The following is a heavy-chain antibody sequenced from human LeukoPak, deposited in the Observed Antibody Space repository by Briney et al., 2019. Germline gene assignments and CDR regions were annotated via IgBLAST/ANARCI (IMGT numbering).Heavy chain of an antibody. J-gene: IGHJ5*02. CDR2: INHSGST. V-gene: IGHV4-34*01. Sequence: SETLSLTCAVYGGSFSGYYWSWIRQPPGKGLEWIGKINHSGSTNYNPSLKSRATISVDTSKNQFSLKLSSVTAADTAVYYCARLGYCSGGSCYPGWFDPWGQGALVTVSS. CDR1: GGSFSGYY. CDR3: ARLGYCSGGSCYPGWFDP. D-gene: IGHD2-15*01.